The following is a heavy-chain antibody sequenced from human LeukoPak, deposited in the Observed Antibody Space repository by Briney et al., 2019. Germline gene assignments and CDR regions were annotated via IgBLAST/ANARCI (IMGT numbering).Heavy chain of an antibody. CDR3: ARGWEMATFDY. CDR1: GGSISSYY. CDR2: IYYSGST. V-gene: IGHV4-59*01. Sequence: SETLSLTCAVSGGSISSYYWSWIRQPPGKGLEWIGYIYYSGSTNYNPSLKSRVTISVDTSKNQFSLKLSSVTAADTAVYYCARGWEMATFDYWGQGTLVTVSS. J-gene: IGHJ4*02. D-gene: IGHD5-24*01.